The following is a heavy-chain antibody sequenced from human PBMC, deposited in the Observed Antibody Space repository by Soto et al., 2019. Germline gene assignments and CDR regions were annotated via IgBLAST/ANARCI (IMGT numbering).Heavy chain of an antibody. CDR3: ARLGGYCSGGSCLGDYYYYYYMDV. D-gene: IGHD2-15*01. CDR2: IYHSGST. J-gene: IGHJ6*03. CDR1: SGSISSSNW. V-gene: IGHV4-4*02. Sequence: QVQLQESGPGLVKPSGTLSLTCAVSSGSISSSNWWSWVRQPPGKGLEWIGEIYHSGSTNYNPSLKSRVTIAVDKAKNQFSLKLSSVTAADTAVYYCARLGGYCSGGSCLGDYYYYYYMDVWGKGTTVTVSS.